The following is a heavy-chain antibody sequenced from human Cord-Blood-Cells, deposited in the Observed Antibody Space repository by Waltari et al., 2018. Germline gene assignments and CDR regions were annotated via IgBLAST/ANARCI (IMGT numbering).Heavy chain of an antibody. CDR1: RFSLSNATMG. J-gene: IGHJ2*01. V-gene: IGHV2-26*01. CDR3: ARIPHAVRRDWYFDL. CDR2: IFSNDEK. Sequence: LTLKESGPVLVKPTQTLTLTCTVSRFSLSNATMGLSLIRQPPGKALEWLAHIFSNDEKSYSTSLKSRLTISKDTSKSQVVLTMTNMDPVDTATYYCARIPHAVRRDWYFDLWGRGTLVTVSS.